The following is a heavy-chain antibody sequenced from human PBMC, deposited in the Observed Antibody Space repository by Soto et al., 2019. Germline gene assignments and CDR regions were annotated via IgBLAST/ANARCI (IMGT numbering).Heavy chain of an antibody. D-gene: IGHD4-17*01. CDR2: IGAYNGNT. CDR1: GYTFTSYG. Sequence: ASVKVSCKASGYTFTSYGISWVRQAPGQGLEWMGWIGAYNGNTNYAQKLQGRVTMTTDTSTSTAYMELRSLRSDDTAVYYCAIDTTVTTIHYAFDIWGQGTMVTVSS. J-gene: IGHJ3*02. CDR3: AIDTTVTTIHYAFDI. V-gene: IGHV1-18*01.